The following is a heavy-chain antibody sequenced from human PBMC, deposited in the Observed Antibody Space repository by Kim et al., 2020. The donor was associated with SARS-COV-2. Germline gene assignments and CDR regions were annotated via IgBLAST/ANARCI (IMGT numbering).Heavy chain of an antibody. J-gene: IGHJ6*02. CDR1: GFTFSSYS. D-gene: IGHD2-2*02. CDR3: ARGSIVVVQAAIFTGYV. V-gene: IGHV3-21*01. CDR2: ISSSSSYI. Sequence: GGSLRPSCAASGFTFSSYSMNWVRQAPGKGLEWVSFISSSSSYIYYADSVKGRFTISRDNAKNSLYLQMNSLRAEDTAVYYCARGSIVVVQAAIFTGYVWGQGTTVTVSS.